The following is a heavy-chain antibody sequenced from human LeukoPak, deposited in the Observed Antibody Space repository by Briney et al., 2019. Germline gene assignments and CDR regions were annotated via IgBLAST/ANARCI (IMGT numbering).Heavy chain of an antibody. CDR3: ARDSGYNAFDI. D-gene: IGHD5-12*01. Sequence: GGSLRLSCAASGFAFSSFWMHWVRQAPGKGLEWVANIKYDGSEKNYVDSVKGRFTFSRDNAKNSLFLQMNSLRAEDTAVFYCARDSGYNAFDIWGQGTMVTVSS. V-gene: IGHV3-7*01. CDR1: GFAFSSFW. J-gene: IGHJ3*02. CDR2: IKYDGSEK.